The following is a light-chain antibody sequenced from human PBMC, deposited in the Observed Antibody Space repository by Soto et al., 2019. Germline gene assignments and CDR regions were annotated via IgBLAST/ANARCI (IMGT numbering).Light chain of an antibody. CDR1: SSDVGSYDY. CDR3: CSYAGSYTFYV. V-gene: IGLV2-11*01. Sequence: QSALIQPPSVSGSPGQSVTISCTGTSSDVGSYDYVSWYQQHPGKAPKLMIYDVSKRPSGVPDRFSGSKSGNTASLTISGLQAEDEADYYCCSYAGSYTFYVFGTGTKVTVL. J-gene: IGLJ1*01. CDR2: DVS.